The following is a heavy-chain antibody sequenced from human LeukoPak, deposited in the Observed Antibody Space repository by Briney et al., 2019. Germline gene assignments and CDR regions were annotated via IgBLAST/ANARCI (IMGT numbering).Heavy chain of an antibody. CDR2: IYSGGST. CDR1: GFTFSSYA. Sequence: GGSLRLSCAASGFTFSSYAMHWVRQAPGKGLEWVSVIYSGGSTYYADSVKGRFTISRDNSKNTLYLQMNSLRAEDTAVYYCARGGVTRGYYYYGMDVWGQGTTVTVSS. V-gene: IGHV3-66*01. D-gene: IGHD2-21*02. CDR3: ARGGVTRGYYYYGMDV. J-gene: IGHJ6*02.